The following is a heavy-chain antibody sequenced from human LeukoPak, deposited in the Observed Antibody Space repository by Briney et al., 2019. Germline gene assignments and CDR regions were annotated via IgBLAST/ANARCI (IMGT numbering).Heavy chain of an antibody. Sequence: GGSLRLSCAASGFTFSNSGMSWVRQAPGKGLEWVSGISTSGGSTYYADSVKGRFTISRDNSKSTLSLQTNSLRAEDTAVYYCAKSGNNRFDYWGQGTLVTVSS. CDR3: AKSGNNRFDY. CDR2: ISTSGGST. V-gene: IGHV3-23*01. J-gene: IGHJ4*02. CDR1: GFTFSNSG. D-gene: IGHD1/OR15-1a*01.